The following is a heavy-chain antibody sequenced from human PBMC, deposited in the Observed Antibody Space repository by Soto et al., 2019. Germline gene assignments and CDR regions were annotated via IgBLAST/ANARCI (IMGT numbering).Heavy chain of an antibody. CDR2: ISYDESKM. CDR1: GFTFSISA. CDR3: ARGWVAEAVNNWLDP. V-gene: IGHV3-30-3*01. Sequence: QVQLVESGGGVVQPGRSLRLSCAASGFTFSISAMHWVRQAPGKGLEWVAVISYDESKMFYADSVKGRFTISRDNLMNTAYLQMNSLRVEDTAVYYCARGWVAEAVNNWLDPWGQGTLVTVSS. D-gene: IGHD6-13*01. J-gene: IGHJ5*02.